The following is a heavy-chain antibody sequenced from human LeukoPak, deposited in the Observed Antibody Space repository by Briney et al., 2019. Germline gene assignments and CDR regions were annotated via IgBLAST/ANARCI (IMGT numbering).Heavy chain of an antibody. CDR2: ISYDGSNE. D-gene: IGHD3-16*01. CDR1: GFTFSNAW. J-gene: IGHJ6*02. CDR3: ARDRSDYSIKYYYYYGMDV. Sequence: GGSLRLSCAASGFTFSNAWMSWVRQAPGKGLEWVAVISYDGSNEYYADSVKGRFTISRDNSKNTLYLQMNSLRAEDTAVYYCARDRSDYSIKYYYYYGMDVWGQGTTVTVSS. V-gene: IGHV3-30-3*01.